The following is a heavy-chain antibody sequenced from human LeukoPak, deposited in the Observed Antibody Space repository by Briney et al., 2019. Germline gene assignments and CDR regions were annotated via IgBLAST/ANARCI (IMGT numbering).Heavy chain of an antibody. CDR3: ARQAGGSYLLPFDY. V-gene: IGHV4-39*01. D-gene: IGHD1-26*01. CDR1: GGSLSSSSYY. J-gene: IGHJ4*02. CDR2: IHYSGST. Sequence: SETLSLTCTVSGGSLSSSSYYWGWIRQPPGKGLEWIGSIHYSGSTYYNPSLKSRVTISVDTSKNQFSLKLSSVTAADTAVYYCARQAGGSYLLPFDYWGQGTLVTVSS.